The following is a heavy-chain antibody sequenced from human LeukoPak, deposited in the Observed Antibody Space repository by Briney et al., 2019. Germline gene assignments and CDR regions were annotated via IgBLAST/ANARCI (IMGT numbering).Heavy chain of an antibody. J-gene: IGHJ3*02. CDR1: GLTFSSHW. V-gene: IGHV3-74*01. CDR2: ITNDGSST. CDR3: ARAARDAFDI. Sequence: PGGSLRLSCAASGLTFSSHWMHWGRQAPGKGLVWVSRITNDGSSTTYADSVKGRFTISRDNAKNMLYLQVNSLRAEDTAVYYCARAARDAFDIWGQGTMVTVSS.